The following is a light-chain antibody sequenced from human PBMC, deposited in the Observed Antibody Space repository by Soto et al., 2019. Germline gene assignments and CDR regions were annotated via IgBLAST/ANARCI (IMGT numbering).Light chain of an antibody. CDR2: GAS. Sequence: EVVMTHSPATLSVSPGERATLSCRASQSISNNLAWYQQKPGQAPRLLIYGASTRATGIPDRFSGSGSGTDFTLTFRRLEPEDFALYYCHQYCSSQIFGQVPMV. CDR1: QSISNN. J-gene: IGKJ1*01. V-gene: IGKV3-20*01. CDR3: HQYCSSQI.